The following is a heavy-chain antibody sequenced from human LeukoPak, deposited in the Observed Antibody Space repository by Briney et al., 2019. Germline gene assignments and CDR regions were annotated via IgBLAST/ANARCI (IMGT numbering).Heavy chain of an antibody. CDR3: ARQYCSSTSCYWEPFDY. CDR1: GYSFTSYW. CDR2: IYPGDSDT. J-gene: IGHJ4*02. V-gene: IGHV5-51*01. D-gene: IGHD2-2*01. Sequence: GETLKISCKGSGYSFTSYWIGWVRQMPGKGLEWMGIIYPGDSDTRYSPSFQGQVTISDDKYLSTAYLQWSSLKASDTAMYYCARQYCSSTSCYWEPFDYWGQGTLVTVSS.